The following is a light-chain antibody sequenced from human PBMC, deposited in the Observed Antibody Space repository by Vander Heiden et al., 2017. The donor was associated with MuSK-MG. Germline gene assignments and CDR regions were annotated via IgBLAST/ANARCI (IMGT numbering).Light chain of an antibody. Sequence: QSLPTQPPPVSAAPGPRVTISCTGSNSNIVAGYGVHWYQQLPRTAPRRLIYANDNRPSGVPDGFSGSKSGTSASLAITGLQTEDEANYYCQSYDNGLKAVFGGGTNLTVL. J-gene: IGLJ2*01. CDR3: QSYDNGLKAV. CDR2: AND. V-gene: IGLV1-40*01. CDR1: NSNIVAGYG.